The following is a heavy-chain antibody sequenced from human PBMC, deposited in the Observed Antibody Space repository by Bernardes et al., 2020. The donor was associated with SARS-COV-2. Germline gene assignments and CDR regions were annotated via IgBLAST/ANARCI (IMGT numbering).Heavy chain of an antibody. CDR2: ISYDGSKK. J-gene: IGHJ6*02. D-gene: IGHD5-12*01. CDR1: GFTFSAYG. Sequence: GGSLRLSCAASGFTFSAYGIHWVRQAPGKGLEWVAVISYDGSKKDYADSVKGRFTISRDNFKNTLFLHMNSLRVEDTAVYYCAKPLSSGYDLHGMEVWGQGTTVTVSS. CDR3: AKPLSSGYDLHGMEV. V-gene: IGHV3-30*18.